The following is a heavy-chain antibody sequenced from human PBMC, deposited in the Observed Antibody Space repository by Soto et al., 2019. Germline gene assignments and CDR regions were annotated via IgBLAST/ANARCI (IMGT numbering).Heavy chain of an antibody. J-gene: IGHJ3*02. CDR3: AKQRGYSSGWYGAFDI. Sequence: EVQLLESGGGLVPPGGSLRLSCAASGFTFTSYAMSWVRQAPGKGLEWVSLISGIGGSTYYADSVKGRFTISRDDSKNAVYLQMDSLRAEDTAVYYCAKQRGYSSGWYGAFDIWGQGTMVTVSS. V-gene: IGHV3-23*01. CDR1: GFTFTSYA. D-gene: IGHD6-19*01. CDR2: ISGIGGST.